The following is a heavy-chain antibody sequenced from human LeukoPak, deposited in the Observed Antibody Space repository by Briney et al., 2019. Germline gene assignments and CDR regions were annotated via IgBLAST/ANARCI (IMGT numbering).Heavy chain of an antibody. CDR2: ITSSGTYI. D-gene: IGHD6-19*01. Sequence: GGSLRLSRAASGFTFNNYNMNWVRQAPGKALEWVSSITSSGTYIFYADSVKGRFTISRDNAKNSLYLQMNSLRAEDTAVYYCARDHQIAVAPNYYMDVWGKGTTVTVSS. CDR1: GFTFNNYN. V-gene: IGHV3-21*01. CDR3: ARDHQIAVAPNYYMDV. J-gene: IGHJ6*03.